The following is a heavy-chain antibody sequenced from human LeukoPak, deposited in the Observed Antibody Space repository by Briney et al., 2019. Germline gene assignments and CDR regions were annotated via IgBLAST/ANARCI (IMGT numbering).Heavy chain of an antibody. D-gene: IGHD6-25*01. CDR1: GFTFRSYS. CDR2: ISSSSSTI. Sequence: TGGSLRLSCAASGFTFRSYSMNWVGQAPGKGGEGVSYISSSSSTIYYADSGKGRFTISRHNAKNSLYLQMNSLRADDTAVYYCARFAAGGSYYYYMDVWGKGTTVTVSS. V-gene: IGHV3-48*01. J-gene: IGHJ6*03. CDR3: ARFAAGGSYYYYMDV.